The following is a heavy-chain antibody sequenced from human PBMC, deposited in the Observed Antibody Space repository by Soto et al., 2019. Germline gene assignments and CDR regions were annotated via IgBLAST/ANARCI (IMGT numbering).Heavy chain of an antibody. CDR1: GGSISSSSYY. CDR3: ARQGFGPLHGLVDV. Sequence: SETLSLTCTVSGGSISSSSYYCGWIRQPPGKGLEWIGSIYYSGSTYYNPSLKSRVTISVDTSKNQFSLKLTSVTAADTALYYCARQGFGPLHGLVDVWGQGTTVT. J-gene: IGHJ6*02. V-gene: IGHV4-39*01. CDR2: IYYSGST. D-gene: IGHD3-10*01.